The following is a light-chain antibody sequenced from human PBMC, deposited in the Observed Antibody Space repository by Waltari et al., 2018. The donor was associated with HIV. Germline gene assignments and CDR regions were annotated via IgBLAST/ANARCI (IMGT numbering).Light chain of an antibody. J-gene: IGKJ4*01. CDR3: QQYKDWPPLT. Sequence: IVMTQSPATLSVSPGERVTLSCRASQTINDNLAWYQQRSGQAPTLFIYGASIRAAGVPAKFNGGGSGTDFSLTISGLQSEDFAVYYCQQYKDWPPLTFGGGTRVEI. CDR1: QTINDN. V-gene: IGKV3-15*01. CDR2: GAS.